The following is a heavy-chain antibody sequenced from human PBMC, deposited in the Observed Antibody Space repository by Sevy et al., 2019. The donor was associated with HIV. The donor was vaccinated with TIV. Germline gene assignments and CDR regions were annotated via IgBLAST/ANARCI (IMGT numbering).Heavy chain of an antibody. CDR2: IRRKADGGTA. CDR3: TTVLGWEGTSDY. Sequence: GGSLRLSCAASGFSFINAWMNWVRQAPGKGLEWVGRIRRKADGGTADYAAPVKGRFIISSDDAENTLYLQMNSLRTEDTAIYYCTTVLGWEGTSDYWGQGTLVTVSS. D-gene: IGHD1-26*01. V-gene: IGHV3-15*07. J-gene: IGHJ4*02. CDR1: GFSFINAW.